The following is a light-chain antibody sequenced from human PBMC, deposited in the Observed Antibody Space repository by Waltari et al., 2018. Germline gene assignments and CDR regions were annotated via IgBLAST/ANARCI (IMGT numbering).Light chain of an antibody. V-gene: IGLV1-51*01. J-gene: IGLJ7*01. Sequence: QSVLTQPPSVSAAPGQRVTISCSGGHSNLGNNYVSWSRQFPGTAPKLLIYEYSDRPSGVPGRFAGSKSGTSATLDITGLQAGDEADYYCGTWDSSLSGAVFGGGTHLTVL. CDR3: GTWDSSLSGAV. CDR1: HSNLGNNY. CDR2: EYS.